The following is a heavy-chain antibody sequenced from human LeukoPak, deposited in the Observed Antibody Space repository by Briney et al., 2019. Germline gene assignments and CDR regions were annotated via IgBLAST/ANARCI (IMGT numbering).Heavy chain of an antibody. CDR2: IYYSGST. Sequence: SETLSLTCTVSGGSISSSSYYWGWIRQPPGKGLEWIGSIYYSGSTYYNPSLKSRVTISVDTSKNQFSLKLSSVTAADTAVYYCASTPTYYYGSGRDTRPYYYYGMDVWAKGPRSPSP. D-gene: IGHD3-10*01. J-gene: IGHJ6*02. CDR3: ASTPTYYYGSGRDTRPYYYYGMDV. CDR1: GGSISSSSYY. V-gene: IGHV4-39*01.